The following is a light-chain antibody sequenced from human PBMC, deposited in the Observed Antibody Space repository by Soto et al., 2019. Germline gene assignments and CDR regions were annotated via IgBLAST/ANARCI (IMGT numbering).Light chain of an antibody. Sequence: QSVLTQPASVSGSPGQSITISCTGTSSDVGGYTYVSWYQQHPGKAPKLMIFEVSNRPSGVSNRFSGSKSGNTASLTISGLQAEDEADYYCSSYTSSSTLFGTGTKVT. V-gene: IGLV2-14*01. CDR1: SSDVGGYTY. J-gene: IGLJ1*01. CDR2: EVS. CDR3: SSYTSSSTL.